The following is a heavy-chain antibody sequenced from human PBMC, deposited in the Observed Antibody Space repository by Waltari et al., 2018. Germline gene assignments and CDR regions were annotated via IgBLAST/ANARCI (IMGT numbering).Heavy chain of an antibody. Sequence: QVQLVQSGAEVKKPGASVKVSCKVSGYTLTELSMHWVRQAPGKGLEWMGGFDPEDVETIYAHNVQGRVTRTEDTSTDTAYMELSSLRSEDTAVYYCATGAQWLRLRLIYYYGMDVWGQGTTVTVSS. V-gene: IGHV1-24*01. CDR2: FDPEDVET. D-gene: IGHD5-12*01. J-gene: IGHJ6*02. CDR3: ATGAQWLRLRLIYYYGMDV. CDR1: GYTLTELS.